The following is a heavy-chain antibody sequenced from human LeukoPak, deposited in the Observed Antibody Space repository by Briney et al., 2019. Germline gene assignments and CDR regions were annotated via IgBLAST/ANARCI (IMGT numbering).Heavy chain of an antibody. CDR3: ARRQAWELLGSAFDI. Sequence: PSETLSLTCTVSGGSISSSSYYWGWIRQPPGKGLEWIGSIYYSGSTYYNPSLKSRVTISVDKSKNQFSLKLSSVTAADTAVYYCARRQAWELLGSAFDIWGQGTMVTVSS. J-gene: IGHJ3*02. D-gene: IGHD1-26*01. CDR2: IYYSGST. CDR1: GGSISSSSYY. V-gene: IGHV4-39*01.